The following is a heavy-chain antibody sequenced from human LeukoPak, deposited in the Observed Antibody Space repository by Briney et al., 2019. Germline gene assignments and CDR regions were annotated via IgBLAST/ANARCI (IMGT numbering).Heavy chain of an antibody. Sequence: PGGSLRLSCSASGFAFRNYAMHWVRQAPGKGLEYVSAISGNGANTYYANSVKGRSAISRDNSKNTLYLQMGSLRAEDMAVYYCARDDYGDYMSRLFYCWGQGTLVTVSS. CDR3: ARDDYGDYMSRLFYC. D-gene: IGHD4-17*01. CDR2: ISGNGANT. J-gene: IGHJ4*02. V-gene: IGHV3-64*01. CDR1: GFAFRNYA.